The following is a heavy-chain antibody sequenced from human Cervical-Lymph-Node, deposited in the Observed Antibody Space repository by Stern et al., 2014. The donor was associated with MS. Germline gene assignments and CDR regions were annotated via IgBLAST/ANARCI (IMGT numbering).Heavy chain of an antibody. Sequence: VQLVESGAEVKKPGSSVKVSCKASGGTFTSYSISLVRQAPGQGLEWMGRISPMVAIPNYAQKFQGRVRIIADESTSTVSMELSSLRSEDTAVYYCARHRYSRSPGEFDPWGQGTLVTVSS. CDR2: ISPMVAIP. CDR1: GGTFTSYS. CDR3: ARHRYSRSPGEFDP. J-gene: IGHJ5*02. D-gene: IGHD6-6*01. V-gene: IGHV1-69*09.